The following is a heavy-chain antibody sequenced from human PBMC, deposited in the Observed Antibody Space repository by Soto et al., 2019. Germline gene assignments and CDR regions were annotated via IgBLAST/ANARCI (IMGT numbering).Heavy chain of an antibody. J-gene: IGHJ6*02. D-gene: IGHD3-3*01. CDR3: ARDHITIFGVVIQDSNYYYYGMDV. CDR1: GFTFSSYA. CDR2: ISGSGGST. V-gene: IGHV3-23*01. Sequence: GGSLRLSCAASGFTFSSYAMSWVRQAPGKGLEWVSAISGSGGSTYYADSVKGRFTISRDNSKNTLYLQMNSLRAEDTAVYYCARDHITIFGVVIQDSNYYYYGMDVWGRGTTVTVSS.